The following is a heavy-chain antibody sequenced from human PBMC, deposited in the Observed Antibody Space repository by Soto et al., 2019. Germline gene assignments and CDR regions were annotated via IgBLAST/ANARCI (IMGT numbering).Heavy chain of an antibody. D-gene: IGHD6-19*01. CDR3: ATVNPGQWLVNY. V-gene: IGHV4-31*03. J-gene: IGHJ4*02. CDR1: GVSISSGDYY. CDR2: VYYGGTT. Sequence: QVQLQESGPGLVKPSQTLPLTCTVSGVSISSGDYYWSWIRQHPGKGLEWIGCVYYGGTTYYNPSLKSRISISVDTSKNRFSLKLTSVTAADTAVYYCATVNPGQWLVNYWGQGTLVTVSS.